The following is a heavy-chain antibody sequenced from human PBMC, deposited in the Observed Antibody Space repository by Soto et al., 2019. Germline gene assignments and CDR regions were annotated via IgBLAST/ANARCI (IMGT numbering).Heavy chain of an antibody. D-gene: IGHD6-6*01. V-gene: IGHV3-30*18. CDR3: AKEMYPRSVLDSSSPWGDY. CDR1: GFTFSAYG. CDR2: MSYAGSYK. Sequence: GGSLRLSCAASGFTFSAYGMHWVRQAPGKGLEWVAVMSYAGSYKYYADSVKGRFTISRDPSENTLFLQMNTLRLEDTAVYFCAKEMYPRSVLDSSSPWGDYWGQGTLVTVSS. J-gene: IGHJ4*02.